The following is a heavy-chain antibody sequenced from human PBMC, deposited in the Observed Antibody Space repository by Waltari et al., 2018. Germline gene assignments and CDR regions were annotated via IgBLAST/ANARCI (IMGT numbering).Heavy chain of an antibody. Sequence: QVQLQESGPGLVKPSQTLSLTCTVSGGSISSGSYYWSWLRQPAGKGLEWIGRIYTSGSNNYNPSLKSPVTISVDTAKNQFALQLSSVTAADTAGYYCARDRLEMSTYDYWGQGTLVTVSS. J-gene: IGHJ4*02. CDR1: GGSISSGSYY. CDR3: ARDRLEMSTYDY. CDR2: IYTSGSN. D-gene: IGHD4-4*01. V-gene: IGHV4-61*02.